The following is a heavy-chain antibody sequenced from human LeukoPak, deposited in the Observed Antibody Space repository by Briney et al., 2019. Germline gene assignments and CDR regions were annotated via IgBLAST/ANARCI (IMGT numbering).Heavy chain of an antibody. CDR3: ARVVPAAIAQTNWFDP. V-gene: IGHV1-2*02. D-gene: IGHD2-2*01. Sequence: ASVKVSCKASGYTFTGYYMHWVRQAPGQGLEWMGWINPKSGGTNYAQKFQGRVTMTRDTSISTAYMELSRLTSDDTAVYYCARVVPAAIAQTNWFDPWGQGSLVTVSS. J-gene: IGHJ5*02. CDR1: GYTFTGYY. CDR2: INPKSGGT.